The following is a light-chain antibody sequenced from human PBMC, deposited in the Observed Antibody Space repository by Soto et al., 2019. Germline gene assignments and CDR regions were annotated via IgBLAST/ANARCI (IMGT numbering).Light chain of an antibody. J-gene: IGKJ2*01. V-gene: IGKV3-20*01. CDR1: QSVSGSY. CDR2: GAS. Sequence: EIVLTQSPGTLSLSPGERATLSCRASQSVSGSYLAWYQQIPGQAPRLLIYGASSRATGTPDRFSGSGSGTDFTLAISRLEPEDFAVYYCQQYGSSPGTFGQGTKLEIK. CDR3: QQYGSSPGT.